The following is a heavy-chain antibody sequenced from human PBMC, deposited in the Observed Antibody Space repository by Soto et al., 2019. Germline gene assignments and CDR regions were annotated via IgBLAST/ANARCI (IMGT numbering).Heavy chain of an antibody. CDR3: ERGGSYSSGALDY. V-gene: IGHV3-74*01. CDR1: GFTFSSYC. J-gene: IGHJ4*02. Sequence: HPXGCLRLSCAASGFTFSSYCMHGVRQAPGKGLVWVSRINGDGSSTNYADSVKGRFTISRDNAKNTLFLQMNSLRVEDTAVYYCERGGSYSSGALDYWGQRTLVTVSS. CDR2: INGDGSST. D-gene: IGHD6-19*01.